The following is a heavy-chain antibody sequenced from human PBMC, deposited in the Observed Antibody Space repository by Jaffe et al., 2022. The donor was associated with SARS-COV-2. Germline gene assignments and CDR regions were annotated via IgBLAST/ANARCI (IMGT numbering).Heavy chain of an antibody. J-gene: IGHJ6*03. CDR2: IYPGDSDT. D-gene: IGHD1-26*01. V-gene: IGHV5-51*01. CDR3: ARHRTKWELPYYYYYMDV. Sequence: EVQLVQSGAEVKKPGESLKISCKGSGYSFTSYWIGWVRQMPGKGLEWMGIIYPGDSDTRYSPSFQGQVTISADKSISTAYLQWSSLKASDTAMYYCARHRTKWELPYYYYYMDVWGKGTTVTVSS. CDR1: GYSFTSYW.